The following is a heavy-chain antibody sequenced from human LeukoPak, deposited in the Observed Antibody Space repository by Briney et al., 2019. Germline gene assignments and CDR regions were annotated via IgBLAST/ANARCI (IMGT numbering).Heavy chain of an antibody. Sequence: ASVMVSCKASGYTFTGYYMHWVRQAPGQGLEWMGWINPNSGGTKYAQKFQGRVTMTRDMSISTAYMELSRLRSDDTAVYYCARGRSGELTWAFTLDSWGQGTLVTVSS. CDR1: GYTFTGYY. J-gene: IGHJ4*02. CDR3: ARGRSGELTWAFTLDS. D-gene: IGHD3-10*01. V-gene: IGHV1-2*02. CDR2: INPNSGGT.